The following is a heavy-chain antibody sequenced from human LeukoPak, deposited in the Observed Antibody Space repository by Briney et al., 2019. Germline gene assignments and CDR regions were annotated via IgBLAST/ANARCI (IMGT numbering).Heavy chain of an antibody. CDR3: ARDRVVTTNYFDY. CDR2: IYYSGST. V-gene: IGHV4-30-4*08. D-gene: IGHD2-21*02. Sequence: SQTLSLTCTVSGGSISSGDYYWSSIRQPPGKGLEWIGYIYYSGSTYYNPSLKSRVTISVDTSKNQFSQKLSSVTAADTAVYYCARDRVVTTNYFDYWGQGTLVTVSS. CDR1: GGSISSGDYY. J-gene: IGHJ4*02.